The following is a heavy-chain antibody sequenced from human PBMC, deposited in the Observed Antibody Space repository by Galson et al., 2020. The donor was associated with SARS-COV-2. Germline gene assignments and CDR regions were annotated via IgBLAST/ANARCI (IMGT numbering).Heavy chain of an antibody. V-gene: IGHV3-33*01. J-gene: IGHJ3*02. CDR1: GFTFSSYG. Sequence: GGSLRLSCAASGFTFSSYGMHWVRQAPGKGLEWVAVIWYDGSNKYYADSVKGRFTISRDNSKNTLYLQMNSLRAEDTAVYYCARGILSSSWSEEAFDIWGQGTMVTVSS. CDR3: ARGILSSSWSEEAFDI. CDR2: IWYDGSNK. D-gene: IGHD6-13*01.